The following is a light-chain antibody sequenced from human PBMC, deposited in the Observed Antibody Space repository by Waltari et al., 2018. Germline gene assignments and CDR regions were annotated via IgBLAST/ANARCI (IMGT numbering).Light chain of an antibody. CDR2: EVN. J-gene: IGLJ3*02. Sequence: QSALTQPPSASGAPGKAVTISCTGTSSDIGAYKNVSWYRHHPGRVPALLIFEVNKRPSGVPDRFSGSKSGNRASLTVSGLQAEDEADYYCASYAGSVVVFGGGTKLTVL. CDR1: SSDIGAYKN. V-gene: IGLV2-8*01. CDR3: ASYAGSVVV.